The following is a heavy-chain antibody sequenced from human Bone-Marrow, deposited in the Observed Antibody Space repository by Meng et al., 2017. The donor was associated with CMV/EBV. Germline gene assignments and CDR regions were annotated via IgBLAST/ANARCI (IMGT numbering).Heavy chain of an antibody. CDR1: GLTFSRDS. Sequence: LSCAASGLTFSRDSGHWVRQAPGKGLDWVSVISHDGTIKYYAESVTGRFTISRDNSKNTLYLQMNSLRSEDTALYYCAGGTSARFDYWGQGILVTVSS. V-gene: IGHV3-30-3*01. CDR3: AGGTSARFDY. CDR2: ISHDGTIK. J-gene: IGHJ4*02. D-gene: IGHD1-14*01.